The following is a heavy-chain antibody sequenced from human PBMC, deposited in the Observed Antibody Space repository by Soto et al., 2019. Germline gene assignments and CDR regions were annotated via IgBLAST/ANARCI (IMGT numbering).Heavy chain of an antibody. Sequence: GGSLRLSCAASGFTFSSYAMSWVRQAPGKGLEWVSAISGSGGSTYYADSVKGRFTFSRDNSKNTLYLQMNSLRAEDTAVYYCAKPGSSDFWSGSDYWGQGTLVTVSS. V-gene: IGHV3-23*01. CDR3: AKPGSSDFWSGSDY. D-gene: IGHD3-3*01. CDR1: GFTFSSYA. J-gene: IGHJ4*02. CDR2: ISGSGGST.